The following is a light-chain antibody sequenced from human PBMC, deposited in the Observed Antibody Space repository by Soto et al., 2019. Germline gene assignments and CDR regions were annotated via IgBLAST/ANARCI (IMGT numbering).Light chain of an antibody. CDR1: HPIATY. CDR2: GTS. V-gene: IGKV1-39*01. CDR3: QQFYYYPHT. J-gene: IGKJ2*01. Sequence: EIPMTQSPASLSASVGERVTLTCRASHPIATYLNWYQQKAGKVPEVLIYGTSTLQPGVPSRFTGSGYGTDFTLTIINVQPEDFSTYYCQQFYYYPHTFGQGTKLEVK.